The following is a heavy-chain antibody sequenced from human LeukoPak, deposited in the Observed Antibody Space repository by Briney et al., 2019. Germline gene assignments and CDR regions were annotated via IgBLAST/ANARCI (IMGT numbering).Heavy chain of an antibody. CDR3: ARDGLTGTTSSGKVY. CDR2: IWYDGSNK. Sequence: PGGSLRLSCAASGFTFSSYGMHWVRQAPGKGLEWVAVIWYDGSNKYYADSVKGRFTISRDNSKNTLYLQINSLRAEDTAVYYCARDGLTGTTSSGKVYWGQGTLVTVSS. J-gene: IGHJ4*02. CDR1: GFTFSSYG. D-gene: IGHD1-20*01. V-gene: IGHV3-33*01.